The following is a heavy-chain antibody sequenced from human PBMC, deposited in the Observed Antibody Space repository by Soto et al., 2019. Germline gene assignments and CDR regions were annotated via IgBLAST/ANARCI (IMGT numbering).Heavy chain of an antibody. CDR3: SRGGGGGLFDL. J-gene: IGHJ4*02. Sequence: QVQLVESGGGLVKPGGSLRLSCASSGFTFSDHYMSWIRRSPGKGLEFLSYISPRTTYKNYADSVKGRFTISRDNAKNSVYLHLNSLRAEDTAIYYCSRGGGGGLFDLWGQGTFVTFSS. CDR2: ISPRTTYK. V-gene: IGHV3-11*06. CDR1: GFTFSDHY. D-gene: IGHD2-21*01.